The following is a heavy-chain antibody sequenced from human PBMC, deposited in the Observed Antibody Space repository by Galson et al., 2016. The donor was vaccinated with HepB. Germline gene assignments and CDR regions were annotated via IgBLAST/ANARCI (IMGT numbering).Heavy chain of an antibody. CDR2: FSGSGGQT. D-gene: IGHD3-16*01. Sequence: SLRLSCAASGFTFSSYAMNWVRQAPGKGLEWVSAFSGSGGQTYYADSVKGRFTISRDNSKNTLSLQMNRLRADDTATYYCAKLIAPGIYVFDYWGQGTLVTVSS. CDR3: AKLIAPGIYVFDY. CDR1: GFTFSSYA. J-gene: IGHJ4*02. V-gene: IGHV3-23*01.